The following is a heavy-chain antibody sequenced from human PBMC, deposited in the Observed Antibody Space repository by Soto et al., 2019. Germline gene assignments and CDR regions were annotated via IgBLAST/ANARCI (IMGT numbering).Heavy chain of an antibody. CDR3: ASRISRGYSYGSQPIDDY. D-gene: IGHD5-18*01. Sequence: GGSLRLSCAASGFTFSSYAMSWVRRAPGKGLERVSAISGSGGSTYYADSVKGRFTISRDNSKNTLYLQMNSLRAEDTAVYYCASRISRGYSYGSQPIDDYWGQGTLVTVSS. CDR1: GFTFSSYA. J-gene: IGHJ4*02. V-gene: IGHV3-23*01. CDR2: ISGSGGST.